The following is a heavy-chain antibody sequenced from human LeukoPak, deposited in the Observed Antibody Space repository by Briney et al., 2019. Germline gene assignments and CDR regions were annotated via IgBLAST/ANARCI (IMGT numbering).Heavy chain of an antibody. D-gene: IGHD2-15*01. J-gene: IGHJ4*02. Sequence: PGMSLRLSCAASGFTFSSYGVHWVRQAPGKGLEWVAFISYDGSNKYYADSVKGRFTISRDNSKNTLYLQMNSLRAEDTAVYYCAKGPMGRIDYWGQGTLVTVSS. V-gene: IGHV3-30*18. CDR2: ISYDGSNK. CDR1: GFTFSSYG. CDR3: AKGPMGRIDY.